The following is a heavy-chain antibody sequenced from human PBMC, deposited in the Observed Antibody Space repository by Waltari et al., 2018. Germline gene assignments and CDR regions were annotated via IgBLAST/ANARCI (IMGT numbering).Heavy chain of an antibody. D-gene: IGHD3-10*01. Sequence: QITLKESGPTLVKPTQTLTLTCTFSGFSLSTSGVGVGWIRQPPGKALAWLALIYWNDDKRYSPSLKSRLTITKDTSKNQVVLTMTNMDPVDTATYYCARSPYYYGSGNYYYYGMDVWGQGTTVTVSS. J-gene: IGHJ6*02. CDR3: ARSPYYYGSGNYYYYGMDV. V-gene: IGHV2-5*01. CDR2: IYWNDDK. CDR1: GFSLSTSGVG.